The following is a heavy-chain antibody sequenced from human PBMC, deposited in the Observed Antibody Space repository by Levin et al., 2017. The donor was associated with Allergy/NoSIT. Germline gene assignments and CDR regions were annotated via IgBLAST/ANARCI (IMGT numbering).Heavy chain of an antibody. J-gene: IGHJ4*02. CDR1: GGSLSSGVYH. D-gene: IGHD2-8*01. CDR2: ISNSGST. Sequence: TLSLTCTVSGGSLSSGVYHWSWIRQPPGKGLEWIGYISNSGSTYYNPSLKSRLTISVDTSKKQSSLKLNSVTAADTAVYYCARGTGVSPLNFEYWGQGTLVTVSS. CDR3: ARGTGVSPLNFEY. V-gene: IGHV4-30-4*01.